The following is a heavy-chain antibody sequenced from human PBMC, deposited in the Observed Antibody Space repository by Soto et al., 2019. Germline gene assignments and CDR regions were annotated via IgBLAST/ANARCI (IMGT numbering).Heavy chain of an antibody. CDR2: IIPIFGTA. CDR3: ATLTTVTKPPDYYYYYGMDV. V-gene: IGHV1-69*13. CDR1: GGTFSSYA. D-gene: IGHD4-4*01. Sequence: SVKVSCKASGGTFSSYAISWVRQAPGQGLEWMGGIIPIFGTANYAQKFQGRVTITADEPTSTAYMELSSLRSEDTAVYYCATLTTVTKPPDYYYYYGMDVWGQGTTVTVSS. J-gene: IGHJ6*02.